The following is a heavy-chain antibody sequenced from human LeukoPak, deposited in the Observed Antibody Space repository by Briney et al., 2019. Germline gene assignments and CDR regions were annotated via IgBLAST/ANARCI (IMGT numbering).Heavy chain of an antibody. J-gene: IGHJ4*02. V-gene: IGHV1-2*02. CDR2: INPNSGGT. CDR3: ARDPVPSYCSSTSCYWGQGGSHFDY. D-gene: IGHD2-2*01. CDR1: GYTFTGYY. Sequence: ASVKVPCKASGYTFTGYYMHWVRQAPGQGLEWMGWINPNSGGTNYAEKFQGRVTMTRDTSISTAYMELSRLRSDDTAVYYCARDPVPSYCSSTSCYWGQGGSHFDYWGQGTLVTVSS.